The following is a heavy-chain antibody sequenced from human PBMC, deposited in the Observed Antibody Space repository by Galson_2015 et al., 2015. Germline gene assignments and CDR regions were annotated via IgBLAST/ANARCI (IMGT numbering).Heavy chain of an antibody. CDR2: IYYSGST. CDR3: ARHGSGGSSYNWFDP. D-gene: IGHD2-15*01. J-gene: IGHJ5*02. Sequence: ETLSLTCTVSGDSISSSSYYWGWIRQPPGEGLEWIGSIYYSGSTYYNPSLKSRVTISVDTPKNQFSLKLTSVTAADPAVYYCARHGSGGSSYNWFDPWGQGTLVTVSS. CDR1: GDSISSSSYY. V-gene: IGHV4-39*01.